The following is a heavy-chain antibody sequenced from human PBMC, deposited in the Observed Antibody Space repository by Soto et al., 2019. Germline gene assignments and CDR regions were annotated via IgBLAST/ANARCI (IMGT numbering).Heavy chain of an antibody. CDR1: GDSVSSNSAA. V-gene: IGHV6-1*01. CDR3: AIELAVSYGRFDY. J-gene: IGHJ4*02. Sequence: SQTLSLTCAISGDSVSSNSAAWNWIRQSPSRGLEWLGRTYYRSKWYNDYAVSVKSRITLNPDTPKNQFALQLNSMTPADTAVYYCAIELAVSYGRFDYWGQGTLVTVSS. D-gene: IGHD5-18*01. CDR2: TYYRSKWYN.